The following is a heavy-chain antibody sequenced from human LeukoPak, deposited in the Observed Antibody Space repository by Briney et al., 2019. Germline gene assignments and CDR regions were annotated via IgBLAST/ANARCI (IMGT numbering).Heavy chain of an antibody. CDR1: VYTFTIYD. Sequence: ASVKVSCKASVYTFTIYDINWVRQATGQGLEWMGWMNPNSGNTGYAQKFQGRVTITRNTSISTAYMELSSLRSEDTAVYYCARVRNYYYYMDVWGKGTTVTVSS. CDR2: MNPNSGNT. J-gene: IGHJ6*03. D-gene: IGHD4-17*01. V-gene: IGHV1-8*03. CDR3: ARVRNYYYYMDV.